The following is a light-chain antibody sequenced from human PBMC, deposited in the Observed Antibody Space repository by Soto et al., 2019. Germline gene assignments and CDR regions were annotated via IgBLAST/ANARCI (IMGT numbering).Light chain of an antibody. CDR2: GAS. J-gene: IGKJ1*01. CDR1: QSVSSN. CDR3: QQYNNWPPWT. V-gene: IGKV3-15*01. Sequence: EIVMTQSPATLSVSPGERATLSCRASQSVSSNLAWYQQTPGQAPRLLIYGASTRATAIPARFSGSGSGTAFTLTIRSLQSEDFAVYYCQQYNNWPPWTFGPGTKVQIK.